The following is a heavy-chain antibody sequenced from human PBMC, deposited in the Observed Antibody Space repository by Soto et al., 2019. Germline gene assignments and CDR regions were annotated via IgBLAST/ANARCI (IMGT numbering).Heavy chain of an antibody. CDR2: IGNGDDKV. Sequence: EVQVVESGGGLAQPGGSLRLSCAASGFTVSTYAMNWVRQAAGKGLEWLAYIGNGDDKVYYADSVRGRFTISRDSVKNTVLLQMNSLRAEDAAVYYCGGGVTGWDFDYWGQGILVTVYS. V-gene: IGHV3-48*01. CDR1: GFTVSTYA. D-gene: IGHD6-19*01. J-gene: IGHJ4*02. CDR3: GGGVTGWDFDY.